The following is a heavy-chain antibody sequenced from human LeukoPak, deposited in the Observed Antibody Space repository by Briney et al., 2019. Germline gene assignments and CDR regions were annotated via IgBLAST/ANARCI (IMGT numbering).Heavy chain of an antibody. J-gene: IGHJ6*04. Sequence: ASVKVSCKVSGYTLTELSMHWVRQAPGKGLEWMGGFDREDGETIYAQKFQGRVTMTEDTSTDTASMELSSLRSEDTAVYYCASFYGSGSYSYYGMDVWGKGTTVTVSS. V-gene: IGHV1-24*01. CDR1: GYTLTELS. CDR3: ASFYGSGSYSYYGMDV. CDR2: FDREDGET. D-gene: IGHD3-10*01.